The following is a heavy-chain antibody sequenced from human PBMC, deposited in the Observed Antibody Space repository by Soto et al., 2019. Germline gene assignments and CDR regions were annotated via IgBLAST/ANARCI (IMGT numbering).Heavy chain of an antibody. J-gene: IGHJ6*02. D-gene: IGHD3-3*01. CDR3: ARHPVSDFWSGYHPPYSGMDV. CDR1: GGSISSSSYY. CDR2: IYYSGST. Sequence: SETLSLTCTVSGGSISSSSYYWGWIRQPPGKGLEWIGSIYYSGSTYYNPSLKSRVTISVDTSKNQFSLKLSSVTAADTAVYYCARHPVSDFWSGYHPPYSGMDVWGQGTTVTVSS. V-gene: IGHV4-39*01.